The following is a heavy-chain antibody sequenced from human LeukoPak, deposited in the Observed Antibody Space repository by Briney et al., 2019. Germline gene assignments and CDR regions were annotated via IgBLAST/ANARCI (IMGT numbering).Heavy chain of an antibody. D-gene: IGHD2-2*01. Sequence: PSETLSLTCTVSGGSISSYYWSWIRQPPGKGLEWIGYIYYSGSTNYNPSLKSRVTMSVDTSKNQFSLKLSSVTAADTAVYYCARSIPAAMTGYYYYYMDVWGKGTTVTVSS. J-gene: IGHJ6*03. V-gene: IGHV4-59*12. CDR3: ARSIPAAMTGYYYYYMDV. CDR2: IYYSGST. CDR1: GGSISSYY.